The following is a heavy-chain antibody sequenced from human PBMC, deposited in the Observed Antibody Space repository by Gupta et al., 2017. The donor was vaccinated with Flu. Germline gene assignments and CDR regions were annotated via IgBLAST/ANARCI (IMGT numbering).Heavy chain of an antibody. J-gene: IGHJ2*01. V-gene: IGHV3-13*04. Sequence: EVQLVESGGGLVQPGGSLRLSCAASGFTFSNYEWHWVRQAPGKGREWVAAIGASDDTYYIDSVKGRFTISRDTAKGSLYLQMNSLRAGDTAVYFCAREGHSSTWYNWYFDLWGRGTLVTVSS. CDR3: AREGHSSTWYNWYFDL. CDR2: IGASDDT. D-gene: IGHD6-13*01. CDR1: GFTFSNYE.